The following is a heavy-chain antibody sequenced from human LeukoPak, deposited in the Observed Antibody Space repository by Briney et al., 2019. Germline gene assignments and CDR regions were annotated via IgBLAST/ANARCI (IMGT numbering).Heavy chain of an antibody. CDR3: VRDVSRRIGMDV. CDR2: ISPVSTYI. J-gene: IGHJ6*02. Sequence: GGSLRPSCAASGFIFNSYTMNWVRQAPGKGLERVATISPVSTYIWYRDSVKGRCTISRDNVKNSLYLQIDSPRAEDTAVYYCVRDVSRRIGMDVWGQGTTVTVSS. D-gene: IGHD2-15*01. V-gene: IGHV3-21*01. CDR1: GFIFNSYT.